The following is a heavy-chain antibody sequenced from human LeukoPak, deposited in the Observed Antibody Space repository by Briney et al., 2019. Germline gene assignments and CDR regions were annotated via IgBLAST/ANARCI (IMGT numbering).Heavy chain of an antibody. V-gene: IGHV4-34*01. CDR3: ARCRATIEGSWFDP. CDR2: INHSGST. CDR1: GGSFSGYY. J-gene: IGHJ5*02. Sequence: SETLSLTCAVYGGSFSGYYWSWIRQPPGKGLEWIGEINHSGSTNYNPSLKSRVTISVDTSKNQFSLKLSSVTAADTAVYYCARCRATIEGSWFDPWGQGTLVTVSS. D-gene: IGHD5-24*01.